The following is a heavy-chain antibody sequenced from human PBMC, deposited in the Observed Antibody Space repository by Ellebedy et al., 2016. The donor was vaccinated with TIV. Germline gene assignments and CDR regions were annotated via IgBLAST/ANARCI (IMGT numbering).Heavy chain of an antibody. CDR2: INPSGGRT. CDR3: ALAYNWDLAAFDI. CDR1: GYTFTNYY. D-gene: IGHD1-1*01. J-gene: IGHJ3*02. V-gene: IGHV1-46*01. Sequence: ASVKVSCXASGYTFTNYYIHWVRQAPGQGLEWMGLINPSGGRTTYAQKFQGRVTTTRDTSASTVYMDLNSLRSEDTAVHYCALAYNWDLAAFDIWGQGTMVTVSS.